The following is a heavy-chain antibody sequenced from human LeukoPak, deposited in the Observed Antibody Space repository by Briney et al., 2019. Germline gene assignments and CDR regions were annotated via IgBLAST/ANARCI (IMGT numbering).Heavy chain of an antibody. Sequence: ASVKVSCKASGYTFTSYYMHWVRQAPGQGLEWMGIINPSGGSTSYAQKFQGRVTMTRDTSTSTVYMELSSLRSEDTAVYYCARDGTYYDFWSGPTLGGDTWGQGTMVTVSS. D-gene: IGHD3-3*01. V-gene: IGHV1-46*01. J-gene: IGHJ3*02. CDR1: GYTFTSYY. CDR2: INPSGGST. CDR3: ARDGTYYDFWSGPTLGGDT.